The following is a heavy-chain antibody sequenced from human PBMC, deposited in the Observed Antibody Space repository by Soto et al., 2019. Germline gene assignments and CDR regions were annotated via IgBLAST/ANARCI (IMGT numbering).Heavy chain of an antibody. CDR3: ARAGYCSGSSCYWFDY. V-gene: IGHV1-69*06. D-gene: IGHD2-15*01. J-gene: IGHJ4*02. CDR1: GDTFSSYA. CDR2: IIPIFGTP. Sequence: QVQLVQSGAEVKKPGSSVKVSCKASGDTFSSYAFSWVRQAPGQGLEWMGGIIPIFGTPNYAQKFQGRVTITADKSTSTVYMELRRLRSEDTAVYYCARAGYCSGSSCYWFDYWGQGTLVTASS.